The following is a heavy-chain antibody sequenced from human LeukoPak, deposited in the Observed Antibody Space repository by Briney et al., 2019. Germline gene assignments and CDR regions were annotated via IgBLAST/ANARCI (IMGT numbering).Heavy chain of an antibody. J-gene: IGHJ4*02. Sequence: PGGSLRLSCAASGFTSSSYSMNWVRQAPGKGLEWVSSISSSSSYIYYADSVKGRFTISRDNAKNSLYLQMNSLRAEDTAVYYCARGKANRRHFDYWGQGTLVTVSS. D-gene: IGHD1-1*01. CDR1: GFTSSSYS. CDR3: ARGKANRRHFDY. V-gene: IGHV3-21*04. CDR2: ISSSSSYI.